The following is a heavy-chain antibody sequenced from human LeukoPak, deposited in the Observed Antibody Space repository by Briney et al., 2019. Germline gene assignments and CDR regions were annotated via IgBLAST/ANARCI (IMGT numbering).Heavy chain of an antibody. CDR2: IVGRNGDT. Sequence: GGSLRLSCAASGSTFSNYDMTWVRQAPGKGLEWVSTIVGRNGDTYYTDSVKGRFTISRDISKNTVYLQMSSLRGDDTAVYYCAKYGVVLPPGSHIPHWLDSCGQGSLVTVSS. D-gene: IGHD2-15*01. CDR3: AKYGVVLPPGSHIPHWLDS. J-gene: IGHJ5*01. V-gene: IGHV3-23*01. CDR1: GSTFSNYD.